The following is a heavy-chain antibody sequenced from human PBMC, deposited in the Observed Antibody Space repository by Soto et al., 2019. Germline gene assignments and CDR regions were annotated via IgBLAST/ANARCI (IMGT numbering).Heavy chain of an antibody. CDR3: AKDLNGSGSFTSYYHYGMDV. Sequence: EVQMLEAGGGLVHPGGSLRLSCAASGFTFSNYAMNWVRQAPGKRLEWVSSISGSGRNTYYADSVKGRLTISRDSSKNTLSLQMNSLRVEDAGVYYCAKDLNGSGSFTSYYHYGMDVWGQGTTVTVSS. CDR1: GFTFSNYA. V-gene: IGHV3-23*01. J-gene: IGHJ6*02. D-gene: IGHD3-10*01. CDR2: ISGSGRNT.